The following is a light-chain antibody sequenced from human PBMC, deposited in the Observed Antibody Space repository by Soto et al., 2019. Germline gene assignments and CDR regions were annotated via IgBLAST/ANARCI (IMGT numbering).Light chain of an antibody. CDR2: RTS. J-gene: IGKJ1*01. V-gene: IGKV3-15*01. CDR1: QSISSN. Sequence: EIVMTQSPATLSVSPGESATLSCRASQSISSNLAWYQQKPGQAPRLLMFRTSSRATGFPARFSGSGSGTEFTLTISSLQSEDFAVYYCQQYNNWPIAFGQGTKVDIK. CDR3: QQYNNWPIA.